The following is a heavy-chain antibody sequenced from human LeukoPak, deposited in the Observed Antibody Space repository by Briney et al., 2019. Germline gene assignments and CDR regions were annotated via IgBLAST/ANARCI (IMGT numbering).Heavy chain of an antibody. V-gene: IGHV4-38-2*01. J-gene: IGHJ4*02. CDR3: ARHYSSGWYPFDY. D-gene: IGHD6-19*01. Sequence: SETLSLTCAVPGFSITSGYYWGWIRQPPGKGLEWIGSIYHSGDRNFNPSLKSRVSISVDTSNNQFSLELSSVTAADTAVYYCARHYSSGWYPFDYWGQGTLVTVSS. CDR2: IYHSGDR. CDR1: GFSITSGYY.